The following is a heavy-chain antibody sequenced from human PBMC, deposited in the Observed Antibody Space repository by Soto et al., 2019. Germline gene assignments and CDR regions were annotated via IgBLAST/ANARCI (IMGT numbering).Heavy chain of an antibody. Sequence: GASVKVSCKASGSLVNGYGISWVRQAPGQGLEWMGWISSYNGNTRSTQKFQARVTMTTDTSTSTAYMELGSLTSDDTAVYYCARVSSSPPDYWGQGTLVTVSS. D-gene: IGHD6-6*01. CDR2: ISSYNGNT. CDR1: GSLVNGYG. CDR3: ARVSSSPPDY. J-gene: IGHJ4*02. V-gene: IGHV1-18*01.